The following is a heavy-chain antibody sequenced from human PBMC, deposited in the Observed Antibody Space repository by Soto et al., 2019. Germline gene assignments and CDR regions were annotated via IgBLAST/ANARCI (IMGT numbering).Heavy chain of an antibody. CDR1: GFTFSSYS. CDR2: ISSSSSTI. V-gene: IGHV3-48*01. D-gene: IGHD3-22*01. CDR3: AREDYYYDSSPKYGMDV. Sequence: LRLSCAASGFTFSSYSMNWVRQAPGKGLEWVSYISSSSSTIYYADSVKGRFTISRDNAKNSLYLQMNSLRAEDTAVYYCAREDYYYDSSPKYGMDVWGQGTTVTVSS. J-gene: IGHJ6*02.